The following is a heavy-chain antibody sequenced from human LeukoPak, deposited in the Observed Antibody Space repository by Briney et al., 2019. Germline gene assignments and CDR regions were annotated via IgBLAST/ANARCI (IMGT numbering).Heavy chain of an antibody. D-gene: IGHD6-13*01. CDR2: IYHSGST. J-gene: IGHJ4*02. CDR3: ASPYSSSWYYFDY. CDR1: GGSISSGGYY. Sequence: SETLSLTCTVSGGSISSGGYYWNWIRQPPGKGLEWIGYIYHSGSTYYNPSLKSRVTISVDTSKNQFSLKLSSVTAADTAVYYCASPYSSSWYYFDYWGQGTLVTVSS. V-gene: IGHV4-30-2*01.